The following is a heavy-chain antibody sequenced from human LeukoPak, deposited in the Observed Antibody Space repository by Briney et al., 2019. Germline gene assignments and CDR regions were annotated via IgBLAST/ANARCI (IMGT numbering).Heavy chain of an antibody. CDR2: IYPGDSDT. Sequence: GESLKISCKGSGYSFTSYWIGWVRQMPGKGLEWMGIIYPGDSDTRYSPSFQGQVTISADKSISTAYLQWSSLKASDTAMYYCARGPNDYVWGSYPYDFDYWGQGTLVTVSS. D-gene: IGHD3-16*02. CDR1: GYSFTSYW. CDR3: ARGPNDYVWGSYPYDFDY. V-gene: IGHV5-51*01. J-gene: IGHJ4*02.